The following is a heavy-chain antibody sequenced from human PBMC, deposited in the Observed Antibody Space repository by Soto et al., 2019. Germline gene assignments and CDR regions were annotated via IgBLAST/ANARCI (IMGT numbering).Heavy chain of an antibody. V-gene: IGHV3-7*01. CDR2: IKEDGGEK. D-gene: IGHD3-22*01. J-gene: IGHJ4*02. CDR1: GFTFSSYW. CDR3: ARDSVRGYYDSSGYFTALDY. Sequence: LRLSCAASGFTFSSYWMSWVRQAPGKGLEWVANIKEDGGEKHYVDSVKGRFTISRDNAKKSLVLQMNSLRAEDTAVYYCARDSVRGYYDSSGYFTALDYWGQGTLVTVSS.